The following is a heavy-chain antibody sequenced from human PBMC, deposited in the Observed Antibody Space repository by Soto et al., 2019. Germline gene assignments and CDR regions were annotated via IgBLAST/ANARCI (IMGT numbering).Heavy chain of an antibody. Sequence: EVQLLESGGGLVQPGGSLRPSGGASGFTFSDNAMPGVRQAPGKGLEWVSSISDDGDSTYYADSVKGRFTISRDNSKNTLFLQMSSLGAEDTAVYYCAKSLSTAVNYGLDVWGQGTSVTVSS. CDR3: AKSLSTAVNYGLDV. CDR2: ISDDGDST. D-gene: IGHD2-2*01. CDR1: GFTFSDNA. J-gene: IGHJ6*02. V-gene: IGHV3-23*01.